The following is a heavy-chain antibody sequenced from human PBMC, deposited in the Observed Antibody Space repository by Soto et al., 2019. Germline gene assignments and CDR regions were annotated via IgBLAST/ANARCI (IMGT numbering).Heavy chain of an antibody. V-gene: IGHV4-38-2*02. CDR1: GYSISSDSY. D-gene: IGHD6-19*01. Sequence: SETLSLTCTVSGYSISSDSYWAWIRQPPGKGPEWIASIYHGGTTFYNPSLKSRITISVDTSNNQFSLKLTSVTAADTAVYYCARVHVMVVAGSTFDYWGHGTLVTVSS. CDR3: ARVHVMVVAGSTFDY. J-gene: IGHJ4*01. CDR2: IYHGGTT.